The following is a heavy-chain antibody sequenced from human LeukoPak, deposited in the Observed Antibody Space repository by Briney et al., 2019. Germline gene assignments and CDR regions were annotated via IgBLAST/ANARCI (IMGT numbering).Heavy chain of an antibody. V-gene: IGHV4-34*01. J-gene: IGHJ4*02. CDR1: GGSFSGYY. D-gene: IGHD4-17*01. CDR2: INHSGST. CDR3: ARGGLDYVDYPDY. Sequence: SETLSLTCAVYGGSFSGYYWSWIRQPPGKGLEWIGEINHSGSTNYNPSLKSRVTISVDTSKNQFSLKLSSVTAADTAVYYCARGGLDYVDYPDYWGQGTLVTVSS.